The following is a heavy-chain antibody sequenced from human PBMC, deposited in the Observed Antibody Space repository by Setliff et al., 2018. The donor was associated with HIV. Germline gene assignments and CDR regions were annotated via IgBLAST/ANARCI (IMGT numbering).Heavy chain of an antibody. CDR3: ARKLRPGHGVDV. J-gene: IGHJ6*02. CDR2: IGQDGSEK. Sequence: GSLRLSCAASGFTFSSYGMHWVRQAPGKGLEWVANIGQDGSEKNYVDSVKGRFTISRDNAKNSMDLQMNSLRAEDTAIYCCARKLRPGHGVDVWGQGTTVTVSS. CDR1: GFTFSSYG. D-gene: IGHD3-10*01. V-gene: IGHV3-7*01.